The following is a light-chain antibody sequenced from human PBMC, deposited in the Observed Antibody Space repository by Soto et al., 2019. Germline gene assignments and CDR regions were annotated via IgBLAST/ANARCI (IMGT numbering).Light chain of an antibody. V-gene: IGKV1-39*01. CDR3: QETYSTPTWT. Sequence: DIQMTQSPSSLSASVGDRVTITCRASHSISTYLNWFQQKPGKAPRLLIYDASSLQSAVPSRFSGSGSGTDFTLTISSLQPEDFATYYCQETYSTPTWTFGQGTKVDIK. J-gene: IGKJ1*01. CDR2: DAS. CDR1: HSISTY.